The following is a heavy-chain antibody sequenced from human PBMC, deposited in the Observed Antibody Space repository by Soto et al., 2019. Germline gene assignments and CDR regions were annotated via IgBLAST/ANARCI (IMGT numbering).Heavy chain of an antibody. J-gene: IGHJ6*02. D-gene: IGHD4-17*01. CDR3: ARADYGDYGYYYYYGMDV. CDR1: GGTFSSYA. Sequence: QVQLVRSGAEVKKPGSSVKVSCKASGGTFSSYAISWVRQAPGQGLEWMGGIIPIFGTANYAQKFQGRVTITADESTSTAYMELSSLRSEDTAVYYCARADYGDYGYYYYYGMDVWGQGTTVTVSS. V-gene: IGHV1-69*01. CDR2: IIPIFGTA.